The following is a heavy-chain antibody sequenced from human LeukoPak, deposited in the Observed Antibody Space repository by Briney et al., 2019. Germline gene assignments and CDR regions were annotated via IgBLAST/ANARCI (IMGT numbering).Heavy chain of an antibody. CDR3: ATNYYDSSGYFPDFDY. V-gene: IGHV3-23*01. CDR1: GFTFSSYA. J-gene: IGHJ4*02. Sequence: PGGSPRLSCAASGFTFSSYAMNWVRQAPVKGLEWVSGISGSGRDTYYADSVKGRFTISRDNSKNTLYLQMNSLRADDTAVYYCATNYYDSSGYFPDFDYWGQGALVSVSS. CDR2: ISGSGRDT. D-gene: IGHD3-22*01.